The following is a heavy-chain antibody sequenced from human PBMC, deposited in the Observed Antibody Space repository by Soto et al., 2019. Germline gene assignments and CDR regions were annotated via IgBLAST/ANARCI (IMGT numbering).Heavy chain of an antibody. V-gene: IGHV3-66*01. J-gene: IGHJ6*02. CDR1: GFTVSSKY. CDR3: AKDSGRTYYYYYGMDV. Sequence: PGGSLRLSCAASGFTVSSKYMSWVRQAPGRGLECVSIIYGGGSTYYADSVKGRFTISRDNSKNTLYLQMNSLRAEDTAVYYCAKDSGRTYYYYYGMDVWGQGTTVTVSS. CDR2: IYGGGST. D-gene: IGHD3-10*01.